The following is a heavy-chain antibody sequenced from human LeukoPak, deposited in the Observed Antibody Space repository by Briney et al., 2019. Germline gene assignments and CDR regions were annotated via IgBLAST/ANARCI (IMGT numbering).Heavy chain of an antibody. CDR1: GFTFTSYN. J-gene: IGHJ6*04. V-gene: IGHV3-21*01. Sequence: PGGSLRLSCAASGFTFTSYNMNWVRQAPGKGLEWVSSITSSSSYIYYADSVKGRFTISRDNAKNSLYLQMNSLRAEDTAVYYCAELGITMIGGVWGKGTTVTISS. CDR3: AELGITMIGGV. D-gene: IGHD3-10*02. CDR2: ITSSSSYI.